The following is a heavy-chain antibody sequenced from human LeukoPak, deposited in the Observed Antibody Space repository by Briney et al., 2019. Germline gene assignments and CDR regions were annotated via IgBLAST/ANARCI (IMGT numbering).Heavy chain of an antibody. D-gene: IGHD5-18*01. CDR2: INPNSGGT. J-gene: IGHJ4*02. CDR3: ARDLGYSYGFGY. CDR1: GYTFTDYY. V-gene: IGHV1-2*02. Sequence: ASVKVSCKASGYTFTDYYMHWVRQAPGQGLEWMGWINPNSGGTNYAPKFQGRVTMTRDTSISTAYMELSRLRSDDTAVYYCARDLGYSYGFGYWGQGTLVTVSS.